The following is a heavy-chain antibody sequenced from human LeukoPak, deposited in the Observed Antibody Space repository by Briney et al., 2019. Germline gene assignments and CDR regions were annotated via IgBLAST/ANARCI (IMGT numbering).Heavy chain of an antibody. J-gene: IGHJ4*01. D-gene: IGHD6-13*01. Sequence: ASVKVSCKAPGYTFTSYGINWVRQAPGQGLEWMGWIRIYNGNIHYAQNFQGRVTMTTNTSTTTAYMELRSLRSDDTAVYYCARVAGSTWSQFSDHWGHGTLVTVSS. V-gene: IGHV1-18*01. CDR2: IRIYNGNI. CDR1: GYTFTSYG. CDR3: ARVAGSTWSQFSDH.